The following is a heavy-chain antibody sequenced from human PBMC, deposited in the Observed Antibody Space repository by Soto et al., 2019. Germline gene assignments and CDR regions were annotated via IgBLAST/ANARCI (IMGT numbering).Heavy chain of an antibody. CDR3: AKDGGGEYYYYGMDV. V-gene: IGHV4-4*07. CDR2: IYTSGST. J-gene: IGHJ6*02. CDR1: GGSISSYY. Sequence: SETLSLTCTVSGGSISSYYWSWIRQPAGKGLEWIGRIYTSGSTNYNPSLKSRVTMSVDTSKNQFSLRAEDTAVYYCAKDGGGEYYYYGMDVWGQGTTVTVSS. D-gene: IGHD3-16*01.